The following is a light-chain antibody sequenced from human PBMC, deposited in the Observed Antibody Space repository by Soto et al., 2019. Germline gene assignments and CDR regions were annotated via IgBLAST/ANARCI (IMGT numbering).Light chain of an antibody. J-gene: IGLJ2*01. CDR3: SSYTISSAPVL. CDR2: DVS. V-gene: IGLV2-14*03. Sequence: QSALTQPASVSGSPGQSITISCTGSSSDVGGYNYVSWYQQHPGQAPKLMIYDVSHRPSGISNRFSVSKSGNTASLTISGLQAEDEADYYCSSYTISSAPVLFGGGTKLTVL. CDR1: SSDVGGYNY.